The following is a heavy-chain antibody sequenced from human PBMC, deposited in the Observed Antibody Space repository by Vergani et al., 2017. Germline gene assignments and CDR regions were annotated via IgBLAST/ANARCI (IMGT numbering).Heavy chain of an antibody. CDR1: GGSISSYY. V-gene: IGHV4-59*01. D-gene: IGHD3-22*01. J-gene: IGHJ4*02. Sequence: QVQLQESGPGLVKPSETLSLTCTVSGGSISSYYWSWIRQPPGKGLEWIGYIYYSGSTNYNHSLKSRVTISVDTSKNQFSLKLSSVTAADTAVYYCATYDSSGYYGTFDYWGQGTLVTVSS. CDR2: IYYSGST. CDR3: ATYDSSGYYGTFDY.